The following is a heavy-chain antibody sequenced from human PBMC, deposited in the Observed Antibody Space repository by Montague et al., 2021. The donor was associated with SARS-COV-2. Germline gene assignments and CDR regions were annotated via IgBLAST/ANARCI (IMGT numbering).Heavy chain of an antibody. D-gene: IGHD3-22*01. CDR2: ISSSGSTI. CDR1: GSTFSSYE. CDR3: ASLNYYDSSGYYSGGTPDEYFQH. J-gene: IGHJ1*01. Sequence: SLRLSCAASGSTFSSYEMNWVRQAPGKGLEWVSYISSSGSTIYYADSVKGRFTISRDNAKNSLYLQMNSLRAEDTAVYYCASLNYYDSSGYYSGGTPDEYFQHWGQGTLVTVPS. V-gene: IGHV3-48*03.